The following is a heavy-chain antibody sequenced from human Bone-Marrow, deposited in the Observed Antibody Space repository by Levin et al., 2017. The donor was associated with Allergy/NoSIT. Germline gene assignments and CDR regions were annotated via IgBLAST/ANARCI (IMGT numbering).Heavy chain of an antibody. V-gene: IGHV5-51*01. CDR3: ARHPYFLGAGDKGFDF. Sequence: PGGSLRLSCKTSGFNFDNYWIGWVRQMPGKGLEWMGIIYPADFDTRYSPSFEGQVTISVDASITTAYLRLQSLEASDTALYYCARHPYFLGAGDKGFDFWGQGTLVTVSS. D-gene: IGHD4/OR15-4a*01. CDR2: IYPADFDT. CDR1: GFNFDNYW. J-gene: IGHJ4*02.